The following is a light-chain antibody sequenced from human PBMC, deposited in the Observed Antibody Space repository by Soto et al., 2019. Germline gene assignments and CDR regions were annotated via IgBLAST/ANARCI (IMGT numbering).Light chain of an antibody. V-gene: IGLV2-11*01. J-gene: IGLJ1*01. CDR3: CSYAGGPYV. Sequence: QSALTQPRSVSGSPQQSVAISCTGSSSDVGGYNYVSWYQQHPGKAPKVMIYDVSKRASGVPDRFSGSKSGDTASLTITGLQAEDEADYYCCSYAGGPYVFGTGTKVTVL. CDR2: DVS. CDR1: SSDVGGYNY.